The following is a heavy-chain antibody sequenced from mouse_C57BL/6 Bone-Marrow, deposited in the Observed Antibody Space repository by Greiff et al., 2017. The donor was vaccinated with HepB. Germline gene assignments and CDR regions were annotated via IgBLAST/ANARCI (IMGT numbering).Heavy chain of an antibody. D-gene: IGHD2-3*01. CDR1: VYTFTDYE. J-gene: IGHJ2*01. CDR3: TSQRGYYVSFDY. Sequence: QVQLQQSGAELVRPGASVTLSCKASVYTFTDYEMHWVKQTPVHGLEWIGAIDPETGGTAYNQKFKGKAILTADKSSSTAYMELRSLTASDSAVYYYTSQRGYYVSFDYWGQGTTLTVSS. V-gene: IGHV1-15*01. CDR2: IDPETGGT.